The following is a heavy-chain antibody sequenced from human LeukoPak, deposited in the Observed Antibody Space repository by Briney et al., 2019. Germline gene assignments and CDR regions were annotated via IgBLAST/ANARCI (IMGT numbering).Heavy chain of an antibody. Sequence: GGSLRLSCAASGFTFSSYAMSWVRQAPGKGLEWVSAISGNGGSTYYAGSVKGRFTISRDNSKNTLYLQMNTLRAEDTAVYYCAKVGSTVTTYYYYYMDVWGQGTTVTVSS. CDR2: ISGNGGST. CDR1: GFTFSSYA. D-gene: IGHD4-11*01. CDR3: AKVGSTVTTYYYYYMDV. J-gene: IGHJ6*03. V-gene: IGHV3-23*01.